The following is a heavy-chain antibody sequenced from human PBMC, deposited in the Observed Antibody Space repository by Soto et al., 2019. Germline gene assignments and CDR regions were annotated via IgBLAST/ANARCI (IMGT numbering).Heavy chain of an antibody. V-gene: IGHV3-33*01. CDR2: IWYDGSNK. D-gene: IGHD3-22*01. CDR1: GFTFSSYG. CDR3: ARDSGDSSFDY. Sequence: GGSLSLSCAASGFTFSSYGMHWVRQAPGKGLEWVAVIWYDGSNKYYADSVKGRFTISRDNSKNTLYLQMNSLRAEDTAVYYCARDSGDSSFDYWGQGALVTVSS. J-gene: IGHJ4*02.